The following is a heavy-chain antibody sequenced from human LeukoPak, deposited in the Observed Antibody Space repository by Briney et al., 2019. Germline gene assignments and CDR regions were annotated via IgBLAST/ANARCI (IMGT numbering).Heavy chain of an antibody. CDR3: ARERREDYYDSSGSLGI. Sequence: SETLSLTCAVSGGSISSGGYSWSWIRQPPGKGLEWIGYIYYSGSTYYNPSLKSRVTISVDTSKNQFSLKLSSATAADTAVYYCARERREDYYDSSGSLGIWGQETLVTVSS. CDR2: IYYSGST. V-gene: IGHV4-30-4*07. J-gene: IGHJ4*02. D-gene: IGHD3-22*01. CDR1: GGSISSGGYS.